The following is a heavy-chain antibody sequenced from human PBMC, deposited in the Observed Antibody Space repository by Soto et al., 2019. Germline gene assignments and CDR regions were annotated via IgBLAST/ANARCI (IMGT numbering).Heavy chain of an antibody. CDR3: AKGDSDSRAFDI. CDR2: SSGSGGSA. CDR1: GFTFSSYA. Sequence: PGGSLRPSCAASGFTFSSYAMSWVRQAPGKGLEWVSASSGSGGSAYYADSVKGRFTISRDNSKNTLYLQMNSLRAEDTAVYYCAKGDSDSRAFDIWGQGTMVTVSS. J-gene: IGHJ3*02. V-gene: IGHV3-23*01. D-gene: IGHD3-22*01.